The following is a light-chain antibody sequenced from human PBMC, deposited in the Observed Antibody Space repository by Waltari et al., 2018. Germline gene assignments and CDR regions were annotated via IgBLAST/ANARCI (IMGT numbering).Light chain of an antibody. Sequence: DIVMTQSPDSLAVSLGERATINCKSSQNILYSSTNKNYLTWYQQKPGQPPKLLIYWASTRESGVPDRFSGSGSGTDFTLTIGSLQAEDVAVYYCHQYSITPYTFGQGTKLEIK. CDR3: HQYSITPYT. J-gene: IGKJ2*01. CDR1: QNILYSSTNKNY. V-gene: IGKV4-1*01. CDR2: WAS.